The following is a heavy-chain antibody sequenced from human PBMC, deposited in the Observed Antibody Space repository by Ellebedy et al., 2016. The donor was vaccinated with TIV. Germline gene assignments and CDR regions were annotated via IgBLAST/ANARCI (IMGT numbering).Heavy chain of an antibody. J-gene: IGHJ4*02. CDR1: GGSINRNLSY. V-gene: IGHV4-39*07. CDR3: ARERQSYDF. CDR2: IYYTGST. Sequence: MPTETLSLTCSVSGGSINRNLSYWGWIRQPPGKGLEWIGTIYYTGSTYYNPSLQSRVTISMDTSKNQFSLRLTSVPAADTAVYYCARERQSYDFWGQGTLVTVSS.